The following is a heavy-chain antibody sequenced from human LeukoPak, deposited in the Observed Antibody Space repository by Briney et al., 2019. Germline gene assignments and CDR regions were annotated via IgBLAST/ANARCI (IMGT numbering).Heavy chain of an antibody. CDR1: GFTFSSYG. CDR3: AKAVGGYYPYYFDY. D-gene: IGHD3-3*01. CDR2: IRYDGSNK. J-gene: IGHJ4*02. Sequence: PGGSLRLSCAASGFTFSSYGMHWVRQAPGKGLEWVAFIRYDGSNKYYADSVKRRFTISRDNSKNTLYLQMNSLRAEDTAVYYCAKAVGGYYPYYFDYWGRGTLVTVSS. V-gene: IGHV3-30*02.